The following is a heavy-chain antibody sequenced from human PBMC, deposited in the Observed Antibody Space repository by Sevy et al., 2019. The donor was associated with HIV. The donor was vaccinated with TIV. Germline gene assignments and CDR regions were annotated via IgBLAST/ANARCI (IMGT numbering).Heavy chain of an antibody. CDR2: ISYDGSNK. J-gene: IGHJ4*02. CDR1: GVTFSSYG. V-gene: IGHV3-30*03. D-gene: IGHD5-12*01. CDR3: ARDRSSAYDLGCDC. Sequence: GGSLRLSCAASGVTFSSYGMHWVRQAPGKGLEWVAVISYDGSNKYYVDSVKGRFTISRDNSKNTLYLQMNGLRAEDTAVYYCARDRSSAYDLGCDCWGQGTLVTVSS.